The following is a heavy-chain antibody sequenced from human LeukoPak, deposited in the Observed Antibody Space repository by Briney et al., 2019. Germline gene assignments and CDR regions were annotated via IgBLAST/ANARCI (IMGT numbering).Heavy chain of an antibody. CDR3: ARDDEFRTLDY. Sequence: SETLSLTCSVSGGSISSFYWNWIRQPPGKGLEWIGYMSNSGSTNYNPSLKSRLTISVDTSKNHLSLRLSSVTAADTAVYYCARDDEFRTLDYWGQGTLVTVSS. J-gene: IGHJ4*02. V-gene: IGHV4-59*01. CDR2: MSNSGST. CDR1: GGSISSFY. D-gene: IGHD1-14*01.